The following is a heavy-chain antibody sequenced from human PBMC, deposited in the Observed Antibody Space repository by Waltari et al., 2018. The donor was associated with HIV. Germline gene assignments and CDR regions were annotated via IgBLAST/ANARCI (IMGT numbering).Heavy chain of an antibody. Sequence: QVQLVQSGAEVKKPGASVKVSCKASGYTFTRYGISWVRHATGQGLERMGWISAYNGNTNYAQKLPGRVTMTTDTSTSTAYMELRSLRSDDTAVYYCARLRNYYGSGTRPHEDYWGQGTLVTVSS. D-gene: IGHD3-10*01. V-gene: IGHV1-18*01. CDR1: GYTFTRYG. CDR2: ISAYNGNT. CDR3: ARLRNYYGSGTRPHEDY. J-gene: IGHJ4*02.